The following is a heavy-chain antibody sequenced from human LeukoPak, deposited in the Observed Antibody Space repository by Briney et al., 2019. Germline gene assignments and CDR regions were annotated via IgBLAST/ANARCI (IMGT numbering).Heavy chain of an antibody. CDR3: ARDFTMVRGVNWLDP. D-gene: IGHD3-10*01. V-gene: IGHV3-48*03. J-gene: IGHJ5*02. Sequence: GGSLRLSCAASGFTFSSYEMNWVRQAPGKGLEWVSYISSSGSTIYYADSVKGRFTISRDNAKNSLYLQMNSLRAEDTAVYYCARDFTMVRGVNWLDPWGQGTLVTVSS. CDR1: GFTFSSYE. CDR2: ISSSGSTI.